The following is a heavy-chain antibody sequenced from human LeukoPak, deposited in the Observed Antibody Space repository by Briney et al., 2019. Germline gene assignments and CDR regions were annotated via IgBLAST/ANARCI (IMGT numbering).Heavy chain of an antibody. D-gene: IGHD2-15*01. CDR1: GFTFSSYA. V-gene: IGHV3-23*01. CDR2: ISGSGGST. J-gene: IGHJ4*02. Sequence: GGSLRLSCAASGFTFSSYAMSWVRQAPGKGLEWVSAISGSGGSTYYADSVKGRFTISRDNSKNTLYLQMNSLRAEDTAVYYCARSVTAGVVVAATYYWGQGTLVTVSS. CDR3: ARSVTAGVVVAATYY.